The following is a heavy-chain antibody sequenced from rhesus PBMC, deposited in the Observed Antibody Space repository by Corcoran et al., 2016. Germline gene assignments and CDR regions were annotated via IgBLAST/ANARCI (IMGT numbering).Heavy chain of an antibody. V-gene: IGHV4-76*01. CDR1: GGSISSGYD. J-gene: IGHJ4*01. CDR3: ARGKYTYFDY. Sequence: QVQLQESGPGVVKPSETLSLTCAVSGGSISSGYDWSWIRQPPGKGLEWIGYIYGTSGSTNYNPSLKKRVTISKDASKNQFSLKLSSVTAADTAVYYCARGKYTYFDYWGQGVLVTVSS. D-gene: IGHD1-44*01. CDR2: IYGTSGST.